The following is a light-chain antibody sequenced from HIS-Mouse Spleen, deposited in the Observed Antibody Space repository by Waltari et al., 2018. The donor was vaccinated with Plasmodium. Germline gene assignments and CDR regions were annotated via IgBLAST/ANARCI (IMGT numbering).Light chain of an antibody. CDR3: QSADSSGTYRV. Sequence: SYELTQPPSVSVSPGQTARITCSGDALPKQYAYWYQQKPGQAPVLVNYKDSERPSVIPERFSGSSSGTTVTLTISGVQAEDEADYYCQSADSSGTYRVFGGGTKLTVL. V-gene: IGLV3-25*03. J-gene: IGLJ2*01. CDR2: KDS. CDR1: ALPKQY.